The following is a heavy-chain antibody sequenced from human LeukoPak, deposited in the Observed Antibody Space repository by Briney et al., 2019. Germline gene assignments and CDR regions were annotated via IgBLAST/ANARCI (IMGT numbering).Heavy chain of an antibody. V-gene: IGHV4-59*13. CDR3: ARGLLKGQLHLGYSYYMDV. D-gene: IGHD2-2*01. Sequence: PSETLSLTCTVSGDSISSYYWSWIRQSPGKGLEWIGYIYYSGSTYYNPSLKSRVTTSVDTSKNQFSLKLTSVTAADTAVYYCARGLLKGQLHLGYSYYMDVWGKGTTITVSS. CDR2: IYYSGST. J-gene: IGHJ6*03. CDR1: GDSISSYY.